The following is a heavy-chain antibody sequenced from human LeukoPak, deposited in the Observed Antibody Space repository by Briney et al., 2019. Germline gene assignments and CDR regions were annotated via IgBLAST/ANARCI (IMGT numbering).Heavy chain of an antibody. V-gene: IGHV1-8*03. CDR1: GYTFTSYD. CDR2: MNPNSGNI. J-gene: IGHJ4*02. Sequence: ASVKVSCKASGYTFTSYDINWVRQATGQGLEWMGWMNPNSGNIGYAQKFQGRVTITRNTSISTAYMELSSLRSEDTAVYYCARVLPASSGWTWVDYWGQGTLVTVSS. D-gene: IGHD6-19*01. CDR3: ARVLPASSGWTWVDY.